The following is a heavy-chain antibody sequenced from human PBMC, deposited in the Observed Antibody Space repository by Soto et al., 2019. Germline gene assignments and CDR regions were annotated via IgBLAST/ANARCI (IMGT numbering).Heavy chain of an antibody. D-gene: IGHD6-13*01. Sequence: EVQLLESGGGLVQPGGSLRISCAASGFTFSSYAMSWVRQAPGKGLEWVSAISGSGGSTSYADSVKGRFTISRDNSKNTLYRQMNSLRGEDTAVYYCATTAGTYYYYGMDVWGQGTTVTVSS. J-gene: IGHJ6*02. CDR1: GFTFSSYA. CDR2: ISGSGGST. CDR3: ATTAGTYYYYGMDV. V-gene: IGHV3-23*01.